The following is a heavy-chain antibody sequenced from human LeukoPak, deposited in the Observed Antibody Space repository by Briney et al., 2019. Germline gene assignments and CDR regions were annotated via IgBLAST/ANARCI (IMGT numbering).Heavy chain of an antibody. CDR3: ARGFDDTGYFY. D-gene: IGHD3-9*01. CDR2: IYSGGTT. Sequence: PGGSLRLSCAASGFTVSSNYINWVRQAPGKGLEWVSLIYSGGTTYYADSVKGRFTISRDNSKNTVHLQMNNLRAEDTAMYFCARGFDDTGYFYWGQGTLVTVSS. V-gene: IGHV3-53*01. J-gene: IGHJ4*02. CDR1: GFTVSSNY.